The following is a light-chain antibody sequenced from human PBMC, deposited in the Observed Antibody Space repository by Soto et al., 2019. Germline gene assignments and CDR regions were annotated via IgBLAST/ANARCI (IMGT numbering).Light chain of an antibody. CDR1: QSFSSW. CDR2: KAS. J-gene: IGKJ1*01. V-gene: IGKV1-5*03. CDR3: QQYNNLWT. Sequence: DIQMTQSPSTLSASVGDRVTITCRASQSFSSWLAWYQQKPGKAPKLLIYKASNLESGVPSRFSGGGSGTEFTLTISSLQPDDFATYYCQQYNNLWTFGQGTKVEIK.